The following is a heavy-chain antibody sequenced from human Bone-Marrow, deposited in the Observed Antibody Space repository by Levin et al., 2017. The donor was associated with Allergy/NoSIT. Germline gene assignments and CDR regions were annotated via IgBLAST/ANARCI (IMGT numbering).Heavy chain of an antibody. V-gene: IGHV3-30-3*01. CDR2: TSYDGSRD. Sequence: PGGSLRLSCVGSGFTFSGYAFHWVRQAPGKGLEWLAATSYDGSRDYYARSVKGRSTISRDNFQNMIFLQMNSLRPEATPVYYCARDILGDYSPYASRFDRWWQGTLVTVSS. D-gene: IGHD4-11*01. J-gene: IGHJ4*02. CDR3: ARDILGDYSPYASRFDR. CDR1: GFTFSGYA.